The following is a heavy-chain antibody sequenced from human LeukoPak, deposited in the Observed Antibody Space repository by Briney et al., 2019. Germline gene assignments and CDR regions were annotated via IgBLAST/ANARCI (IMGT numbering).Heavy chain of an antibody. D-gene: IGHD2-15*01. CDR3: ARSPRYCGGGSCYGFRFDY. J-gene: IGHJ4*02. CDR1: GFIFSSYW. Sequence: GGALRLSCAASGFIFSSYWLSWVRQARGKGLEGVASIKQDGSEKYYVDSVKGRFTISRDNAKNSLYLQMNSLRAEDTAVYYCARSPRYCGGGSCYGFRFDYWGQGTLVTVSS. V-gene: IGHV3-7*03. CDR2: IKQDGSEK.